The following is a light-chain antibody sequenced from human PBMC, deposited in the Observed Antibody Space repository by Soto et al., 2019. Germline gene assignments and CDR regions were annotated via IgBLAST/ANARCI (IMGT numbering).Light chain of an antibody. V-gene: IGKV3-20*01. Sequence: EIVLTQSPGTLSLSPEERATLSCRASQSVSSSYLAWYQKKPGQAPRLLIYGASSRATGIPDRFSGSGSGTDFTLTISRLEPEDFAVYYCQQYGSSPTFGQGTKVDIK. CDR2: GAS. CDR1: QSVSSSY. CDR3: QQYGSSPT. J-gene: IGKJ1*01.